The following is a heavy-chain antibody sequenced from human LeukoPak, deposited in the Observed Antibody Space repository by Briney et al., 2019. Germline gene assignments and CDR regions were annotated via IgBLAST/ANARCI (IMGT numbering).Heavy chain of an antibody. CDR2: INWNGGST. J-gene: IGHJ3*02. Sequence: GGSLRLSCASSGFTFDDYGMSWVRQAPGKGLEWVSGINWNGGSTGYADSVTGRFTISRDNAKNSLYLQMNSLRAEDTALYYCARDGGISAFDIWGQGTMVTVSP. CDR1: GFTFDDYG. CDR3: ARDGGISAFDI. V-gene: IGHV3-20*04. D-gene: IGHD3-16*01.